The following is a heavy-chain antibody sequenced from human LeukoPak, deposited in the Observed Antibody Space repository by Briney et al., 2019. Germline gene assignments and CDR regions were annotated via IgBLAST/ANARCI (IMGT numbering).Heavy chain of an antibody. Sequence: GGSLRLSCEASGFSFSDHWMGWVRQAPGKGLECVANIKHDGSGKEYVDSVKGRFTISRGNAKNSVYLEMSSLRAEDTAVYYCAKWRWRQSEYEDWGQGTLVTVSS. V-gene: IGHV3-7*01. CDR2: IKHDGSGK. CDR1: GFSFSDHW. CDR3: AKWRWRQSEYED. J-gene: IGHJ4*02. D-gene: IGHD5-24*01.